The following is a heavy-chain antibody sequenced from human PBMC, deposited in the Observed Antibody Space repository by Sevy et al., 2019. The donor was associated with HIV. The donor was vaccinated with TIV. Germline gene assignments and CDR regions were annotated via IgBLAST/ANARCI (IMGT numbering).Heavy chain of an antibody. CDR1: GFSVSSNY. J-gene: IGHJ6*02. D-gene: IGHD2-15*01. Sequence: GGSLRLSCVVSGFSVSSNYMSWVRQAPGKGLEWVSNIYSDGRTYDADTVRGRFTISRDTSKNTVYLEMKSLRAEDMAVYYCTREDIVLGEDNYYGMDVWGHGTTVTVSS. CDR3: TREDIVLGEDNYYGMDV. CDR2: IYSDGRT. V-gene: IGHV3-53*01.